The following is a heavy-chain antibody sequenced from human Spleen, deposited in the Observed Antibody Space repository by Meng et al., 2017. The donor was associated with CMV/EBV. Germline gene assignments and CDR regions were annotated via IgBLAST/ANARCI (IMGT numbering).Heavy chain of an antibody. Sequence: GSLRLSCAVYGGSFSGYYWSWIRQPPGKGLEWIGEINHSGSTNYNPSLKSRVTISVDTSKNQFSLKLSSVTAADTAVYYCASERWTHYFDNWGQGTLVTVSS. CDR2: INHSGST. CDR3: ASERWTHYFDN. CDR1: GGSFSGYY. V-gene: IGHV4-34*01. D-gene: IGHD4-23*01. J-gene: IGHJ4*02.